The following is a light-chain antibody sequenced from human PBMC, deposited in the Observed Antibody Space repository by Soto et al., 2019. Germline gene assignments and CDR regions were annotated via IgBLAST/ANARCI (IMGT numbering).Light chain of an antibody. V-gene: IGKV1-9*01. CDR3: QQFNAYPLN. CDR2: GAS. J-gene: IGKJ4*01. CDR1: QGISDY. Sequence: DIQLTQSPSFLSASVGDRVTISCRASQGISDYLAWYQQKPGKAPKLLLYGASTLQSGVPSRFSGSASGTEFTLTISSLQPEDFATYFCQQFNAYPLNFGGGTKLEIK.